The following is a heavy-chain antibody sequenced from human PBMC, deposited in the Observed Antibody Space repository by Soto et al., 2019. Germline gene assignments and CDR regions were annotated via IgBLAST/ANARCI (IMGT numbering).Heavy chain of an antibody. CDR2: IYYSGST. J-gene: IGHJ1*01. D-gene: IGHD3-3*02. CDR1: GGSISSYY. CDR3: ARHPRGAFAFHH. Sequence: QVQLQESGPGLVKPSETLSLTCTVSGGSISSYYWSWIRQPPGKGLEWIGYIYYSGSTHYNPSLKSLVTISVDTSKNQFSLKLSSVTAADTAVYYCARHPRGAFAFHHWGQGTLVTVSS. V-gene: IGHV4-59*08.